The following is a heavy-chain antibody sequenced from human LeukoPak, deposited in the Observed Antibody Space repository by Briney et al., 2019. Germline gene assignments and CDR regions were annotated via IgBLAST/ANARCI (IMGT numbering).Heavy chain of an antibody. Sequence: HSGGSLRLSCAASGFTFSSYAMHWVRQAPGKGLEWVAVISYDGSNKYYADSVKGRFTISRDNSKNTLYLQMNSLRAEDTAVYYCARGRRNWGSAGFDYWGQGTLVTVSS. CDR2: ISYDGSNK. D-gene: IGHD7-27*01. CDR1: GFTFSSYA. J-gene: IGHJ4*02. CDR3: ARGRRNWGSAGFDY. V-gene: IGHV3-30-3*01.